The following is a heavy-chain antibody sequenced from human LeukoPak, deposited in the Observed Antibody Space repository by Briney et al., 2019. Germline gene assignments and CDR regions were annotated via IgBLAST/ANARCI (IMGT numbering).Heavy chain of an antibody. Sequence: PSETLPLTCTVSGYSISSGYYWGWIWQPPGKGLEWIGSIYHSGSTYYNPSLKSRVTISVDTSKNQFSLRLSSVTAADTAVYYCARSRGWLQSPPLGYWGQGTLVAVSS. D-gene: IGHD5-24*01. CDR2: IYHSGST. CDR3: ARSRGWLQSPPLGY. J-gene: IGHJ4*02. V-gene: IGHV4-38-2*02. CDR1: GYSISSGYY.